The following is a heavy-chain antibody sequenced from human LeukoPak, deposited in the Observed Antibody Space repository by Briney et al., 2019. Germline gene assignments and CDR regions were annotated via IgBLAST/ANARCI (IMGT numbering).Heavy chain of an antibody. CDR1: GFTFSDYY. V-gene: IGHV3-11*05. J-gene: IGHJ3*02. D-gene: IGHD1/OR15-1a*01. Sequence: GGSLRLSCAASGFTFSDYYMNWTRQAPGKGLEWVSNISSTSAYTDYADSVKGRFTISRDNAKNSLHLQMSSLRAEDTAVYYCARDKFNNLDAFDIWGQGTMVTVSS. CDR2: ISSTSAYT. CDR3: ARDKFNNLDAFDI.